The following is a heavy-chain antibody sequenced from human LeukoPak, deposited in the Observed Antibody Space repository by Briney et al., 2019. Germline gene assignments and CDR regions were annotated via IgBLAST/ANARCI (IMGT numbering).Heavy chain of an antibody. CDR2: INPNSGGT. J-gene: IGHJ4*02. CDR1: GYTFTGYY. CDR3: ARDRIWFGELFS. D-gene: IGHD3-10*01. V-gene: IGHV1-2*02. Sequence: ASVKVSCKASGYTFTGYYMHWVRQAPGQGLEWMGRINPNSGGTNYAQKFQGRVTMTRDTSISTAYMELSRLRSDGTAVYYCARDRIWFGELFSWGQGTLVTVSS.